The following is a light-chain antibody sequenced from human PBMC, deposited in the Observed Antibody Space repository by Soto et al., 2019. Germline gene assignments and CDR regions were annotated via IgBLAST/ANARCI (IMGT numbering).Light chain of an antibody. CDR2: EGS. CDR3: CSYAGSSTWV. CDR1: SSDVGSYNL. J-gene: IGLJ3*02. Sequence: QSVVTQPAWVSGSPGQSITISCTGTSSDVGSYNLVSWYQQHPGKAPKLMIYEGSKRPSGVSNRFSGSKSGNTASLTISGLQAEDEADYYCCSYAGSSTWVFGGGTKVTVL. V-gene: IGLV2-23*01.